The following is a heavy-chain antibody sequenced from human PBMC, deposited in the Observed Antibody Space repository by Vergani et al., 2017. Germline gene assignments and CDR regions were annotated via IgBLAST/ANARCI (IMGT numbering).Heavy chain of an antibody. J-gene: IGHJ4*02. Sequence: EVQLLESGGRLVQPGGSLRLSCAASGFTFSSYAMSWVRQAPGKGLEWVSTISGSGGSTYYADSVKGRFTISRDNSKNTLYLKMNSLSAEDTALYYCAKAGSSWYPLYYFDYWGQGTLVTVSS. CDR1: GFTFSSYA. D-gene: IGHD6-13*01. V-gene: IGHV3-23*01. CDR3: AKAGSSWYPLYYFDY. CDR2: ISGSGGST.